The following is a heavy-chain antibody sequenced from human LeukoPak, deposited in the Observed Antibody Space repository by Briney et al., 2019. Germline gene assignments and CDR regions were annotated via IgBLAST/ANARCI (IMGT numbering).Heavy chain of an antibody. CDR3: ARASRLLDY. J-gene: IGHJ4*02. V-gene: IGHV3-7*01. D-gene: IGHD6-25*01. Sequence: GGSLRLSCTVSGFTVSSNYMAWVRQAPGKGLEWVANINEVGSEKNYADSVKGRFTISRDNAYNSLYLQMNSLRAEDTAVYYCARASRLLDYWGQGTLVTASS. CDR2: INEVGSEK. CDR1: GFTVSSNY.